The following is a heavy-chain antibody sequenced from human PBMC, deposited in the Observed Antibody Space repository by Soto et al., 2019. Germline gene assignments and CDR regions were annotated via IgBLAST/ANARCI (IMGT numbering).Heavy chain of an antibody. V-gene: IGHV1-18*01. Sequence: QVQLVQSGAEVKKPGASVKVSCKASGYTFTSYGISWVRQAPGQGLEWMGWISAYNGNTNYAQKLQGRVTMTTDTDTRTAYMELRSLRSDDTAVYYCARHYYYYDREGGWFDPWGQGTLVTVSS. CDR3: ARHYYYYDREGGWFDP. CDR2: ISAYNGNT. J-gene: IGHJ5*02. D-gene: IGHD3-22*01. CDR1: GYTFTSYG.